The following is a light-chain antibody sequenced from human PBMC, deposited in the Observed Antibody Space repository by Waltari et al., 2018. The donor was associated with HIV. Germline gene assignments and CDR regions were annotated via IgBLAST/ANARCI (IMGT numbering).Light chain of an antibody. Sequence: QSALTQPASVPGSPGQSITISCVGTSSDIGNHKYVSWFQHHPGKAPKLIIAEVSNRPSGVSDRFAGSKSGNTASLTISGLQVEDEAEYYCNSETSAGTYVFGTGTKVTVL. CDR3: NSETSAGTYV. V-gene: IGLV2-14*01. CDR2: EVS. J-gene: IGLJ1*01. CDR1: SSDIGNHKY.